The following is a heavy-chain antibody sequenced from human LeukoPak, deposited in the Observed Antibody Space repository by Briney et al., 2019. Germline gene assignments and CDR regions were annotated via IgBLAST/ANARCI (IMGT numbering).Heavy chain of an antibody. V-gene: IGHV4-31*03. CDR3: ARVFPTGAYYYDSSGRGAFDI. J-gene: IGHJ3*02. Sequence: SETLSLTCTVSGGSISSGGYYWSWIRQHPGKGLEWIGYIYYSGSTYYNPSLKSRVTISVDTSKNQFSLKLSSVTAADTAVYYCARVFPTGAYYYDSSGRGAFDIWGQGTMVTVSS. CDR2: IYYSGST. CDR1: GGSISSGGYY. D-gene: IGHD3-22*01.